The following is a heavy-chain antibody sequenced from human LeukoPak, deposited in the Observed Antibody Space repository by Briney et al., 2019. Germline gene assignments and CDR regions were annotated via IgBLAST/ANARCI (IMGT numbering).Heavy chain of an antibody. D-gene: IGHD3-10*01. J-gene: IGHJ4*02. CDR2: INHSGTT. CDR1: GEFLSGFY. V-gene: IGHV4-34*01. Sequence: PWETLSLTCDVHGEFLSGFYWSWIRQSPGKGLEWIGDINHSGTTKYNPSLKSRVTLLIDTSKNHFSLKVNSVTAADTAVYYCARLPLGAFGEVLNFDLWGQGTVVTVSS. CDR3: ARLPLGAFGEVLNFDL.